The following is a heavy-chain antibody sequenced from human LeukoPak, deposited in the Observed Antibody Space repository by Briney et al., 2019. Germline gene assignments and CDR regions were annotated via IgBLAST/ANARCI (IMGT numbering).Heavy chain of an antibody. CDR3: ARPHSSSFDY. Sequence: SGGSLRLSCAASGFTFRNYSMSWVRQAPGKGLEWVANIKEDGSEKHYVDSVKGRFTISRDNAKNSLYLQSLYLQMNSLRAEDTAVYYCARPHSSSFDYWGQGTLVTVSS. V-gene: IGHV3-7*01. CDR2: IKEDGSEK. D-gene: IGHD6-13*01. J-gene: IGHJ4*02. CDR1: GFTFRNYS.